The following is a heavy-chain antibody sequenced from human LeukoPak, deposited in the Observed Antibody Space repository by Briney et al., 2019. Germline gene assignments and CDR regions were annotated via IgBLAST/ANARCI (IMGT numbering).Heavy chain of an antibody. J-gene: IGHJ4*02. D-gene: IGHD6-13*01. CDR2: ISGYNGQT. V-gene: IGHV1-18*01. CDR1: GYTFTNYG. Sequence: GASVKVSCKASGYTFTNYGISWVRHAPGQGREWVGWISGYNGQTISTPRLQGRLTMTTDTSTSTAHMELTGLTSGDTAVYYCVRDIALIAAAGYYFDHWGQGTQVTVSS. CDR3: VRDIALIAAAGYYFDH.